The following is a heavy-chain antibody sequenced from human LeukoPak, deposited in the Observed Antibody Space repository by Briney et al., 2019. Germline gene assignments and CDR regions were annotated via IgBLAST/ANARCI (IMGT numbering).Heavy chain of an antibody. CDR1: GFAFNVYA. D-gene: IGHD6-19*01. J-gene: IGHJ5*01. Sequence: GGSLRLSCAASGFAFNVYAMSWLRQPPGKGLEWVSTINANSGTTSYAASVRCRFSISRDNSKSTLYLQLSTLRADDTATYYCAKPISGGLAVTADWFHPWGQGTLVVVSS. CDR3: AKPISGGLAVTADWFHP. V-gene: IGHV3-23*01. CDR2: INANSGTT.